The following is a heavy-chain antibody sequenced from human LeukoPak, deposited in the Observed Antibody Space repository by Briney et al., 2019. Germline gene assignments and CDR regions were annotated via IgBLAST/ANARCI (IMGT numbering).Heavy chain of an antibody. V-gene: IGHV4-39*07. Sequence: SSEPLSLTCTVSGGSISSSSYYWGWIRQPPGKGLEWIGSIYYSGSTYYNPSLKSRVTISVDTSKNQFSLKLSSVTAADTAVYYCSSGLMYYYYMDVWGKGTTVTVSS. CDR2: IYYSGST. J-gene: IGHJ6*03. CDR1: GGSISSSSYY. D-gene: IGHD2-8*01. CDR3: SSGLMYYYYMDV.